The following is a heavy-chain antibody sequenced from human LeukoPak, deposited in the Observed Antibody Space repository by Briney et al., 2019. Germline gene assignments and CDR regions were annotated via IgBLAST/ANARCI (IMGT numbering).Heavy chain of an antibody. J-gene: IGHJ4*02. V-gene: IGHV3-30*02. D-gene: IGHD3-22*01. Sequence: GGSLRLSCAASGFTFSSYGMHWVRQAPGKGLEWVAFIRYDGSNKYYADSVKGRFTISRDNSKNTLYLQMNSLRAEDTAVYYCAKDGLKYYYDSSGYGDYWGQGTLVTVSS. CDR2: IRYDGSNK. CDR1: GFTFSSYG. CDR3: AKDGLKYYYDSSGYGDY.